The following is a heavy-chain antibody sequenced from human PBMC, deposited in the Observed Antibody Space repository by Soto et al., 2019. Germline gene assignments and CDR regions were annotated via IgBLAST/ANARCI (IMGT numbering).Heavy chain of an antibody. CDR2: VCPGGRT. J-gene: IGHJ5*02. V-gene: IGHV4-34*02. D-gene: IGHD3-10*01. CDR1: RGSLNNYL. Sequence: QVRLKKGGPRLVRPSGALSLTCPCYRGSLNNYLLSLISQPTWEGLGGIGEVCPGGRTNYSPTLKREVRIAVEGSKNQFSLRLTSVTVADTAVYYCARGDYGQYDAYNWFDPWGQGNLVIVAS. CDR3: ARGDYGQYDAYNWFDP.